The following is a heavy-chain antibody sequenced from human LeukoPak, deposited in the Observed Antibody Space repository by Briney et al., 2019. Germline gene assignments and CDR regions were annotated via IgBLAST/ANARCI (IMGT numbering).Heavy chain of an antibody. CDR2: INPSAGIT. V-gene: IGHV1-46*01. CDR1: GYTFTSYH. CDR3: ARVTPEYSSGFNPHYYYYYYMDV. Sequence: ASVKVSCKASGYTFTSYHMHWVRQAPGQGLDWMGIINPSAGITTYAQKFQGRVAMTKDTSTSTVYMELSSLRSEDTAVYYCARVTPEYSSGFNPHYYYYYYMDVWGKGTTVTVSS. J-gene: IGHJ6*03. D-gene: IGHD6-19*01.